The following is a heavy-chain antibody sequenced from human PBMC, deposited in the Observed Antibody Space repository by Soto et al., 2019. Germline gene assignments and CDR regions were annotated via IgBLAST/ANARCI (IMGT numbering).Heavy chain of an antibody. J-gene: IGHJ4*02. CDR2: ISDSGGAT. V-gene: IGHV3-23*04. CDR1: GFTFSSYA. CDR3: AKDRRITGTMNY. Sequence: EVQLVESGGGLVQPGGSLRLSCAASGFTFSSYAMSWVRQAPGKGLEWVSGISDSGGATYYADSVKGRFTISRDNSKNTLYVQMNSLRAEDTAVYYCAKDRRITGTMNYWGQGTLVTVSS. D-gene: IGHD1-7*01.